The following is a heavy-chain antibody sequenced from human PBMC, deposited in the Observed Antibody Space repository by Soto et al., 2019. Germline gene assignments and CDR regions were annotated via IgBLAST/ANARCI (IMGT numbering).Heavy chain of an antibody. J-gene: IGHJ5*02. CDR3: ARAPYYDYVWGEHWFDP. D-gene: IGHD3-16*01. CDR1: GASIISYY. V-gene: IGHV4-59*01. Sequence: PSETLSLTCSVSGASIISYYWSWIRQPPGKGLEWIGYIYYTGTTNYYPSLKSRVTMSLDTSKNQFSLKLSSVTAADTAVYYCARAPYYDYVWGEHWFDPWGQGTLVTVSS. CDR2: IYYTGTT.